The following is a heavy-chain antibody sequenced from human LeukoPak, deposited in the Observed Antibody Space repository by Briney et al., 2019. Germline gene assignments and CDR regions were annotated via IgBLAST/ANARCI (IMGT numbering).Heavy chain of an antibody. CDR3: ARVMADDSSAIDY. CDR1: GGSFSGYY. V-gene: IGHV4-34*01. D-gene: IGHD3-22*01. Sequence: PSETLSLTCAVYGGSFSGYYWSWIRQPPGKGLEWIGEINHSGSTNYNPSLKSRVTISVDTSKNQFSLKLSSVTAADTAVYYCARVMADDSSAIDYWGQGTLVTVSS. CDR2: INHSGST. J-gene: IGHJ4*02.